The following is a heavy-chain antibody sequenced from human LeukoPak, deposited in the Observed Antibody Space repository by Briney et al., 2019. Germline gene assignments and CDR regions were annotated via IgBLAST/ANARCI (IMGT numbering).Heavy chain of an antibody. Sequence: PGGSLRLSCAASGFTFSSYEMNWVRQAPGKGLEWVSYISSSGSTIYYADSVKGRFTISRDNAKNSLYLQMNSLRAEDTAVYYCARDMGRGYSYGSFDYWGQGTLVTVSS. CDR2: ISSSGSTI. CDR1: GFTFSSYE. J-gene: IGHJ4*02. CDR3: ARDMGRGYSYGSFDY. V-gene: IGHV3-48*03. D-gene: IGHD5-18*01.